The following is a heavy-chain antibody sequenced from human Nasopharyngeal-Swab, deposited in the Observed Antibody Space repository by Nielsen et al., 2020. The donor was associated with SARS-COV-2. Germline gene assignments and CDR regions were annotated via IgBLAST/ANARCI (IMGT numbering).Heavy chain of an antibody. D-gene: IGHD5-12*01. CDR3: AREGPYSGTNVFDI. J-gene: IGHJ3*02. CDR1: GFSFNNHG. Sequence: GESLKISCAASGFSFNNHGMHWVRQAPGKGLEWVAVICSDGKTTKYADSVKGRLTISRDKSRNTLYLQMNNLRVEDTAIYYCAREGPYSGTNVFDIWGQGTMVTVS. V-gene: IGHV3-33*01. CDR2: ICSDGKTT.